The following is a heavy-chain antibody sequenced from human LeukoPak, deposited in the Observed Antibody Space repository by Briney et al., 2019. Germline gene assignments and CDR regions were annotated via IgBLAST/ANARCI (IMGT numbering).Heavy chain of an antibody. CDR1: GYTFTGYY. J-gene: IGHJ6*02. D-gene: IGHD3-3*01. CDR2: INPNSGGT. Sequence: GASVKVSCRASGYTFTGYYMHWVRQAPGQGLEWMGWINPNSGGTNYAQKFQGWVTMTRDTLISTAYMELSRLRSDDTAVYYCARDLIDFWSGYYTTGSYGMDVWGQGTTVTVSS. V-gene: IGHV1-2*04. CDR3: ARDLIDFWSGYYTTGSYGMDV.